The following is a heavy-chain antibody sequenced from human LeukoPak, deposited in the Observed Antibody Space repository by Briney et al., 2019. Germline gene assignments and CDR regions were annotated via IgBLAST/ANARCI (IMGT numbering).Heavy chain of an antibody. D-gene: IGHD2-2*01. V-gene: IGHV1-3*01. J-gene: IGHJ6*02. CDR1: GYTFSNHA. CDR3: AGNVVVPAAITRALDYYGMDV. Sequence: ASVKVSCKASGYTFSNHAMHWVRQAPGQRLEWMGWINAGNGSTKYSQKFQGRVTITRDTSASTAYMELSSLRSEDTAVYYCAGNVVVPAAITRALDYYGMDVWGQGTTVTVSS. CDR2: INAGNGST.